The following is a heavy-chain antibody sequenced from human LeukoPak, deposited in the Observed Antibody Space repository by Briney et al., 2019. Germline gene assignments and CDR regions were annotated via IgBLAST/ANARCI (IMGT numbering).Heavy chain of an antibody. CDR2: IRTNSYGGTT. Sequence: GGSLSLSCTRSGFTLSYYAMSWVRQAPGKGLEWIGFIRTNSYGGTTEYAASVKDRFTISRDDSKSIAYLQMDSLKTEDTAVYYCTRERQLDCLGQARMVTVSS. J-gene: IGHJ4*02. V-gene: IGHV3-49*04. CDR1: GFTLSYYA. D-gene: IGHD2-2*01. CDR3: TRERQLDC.